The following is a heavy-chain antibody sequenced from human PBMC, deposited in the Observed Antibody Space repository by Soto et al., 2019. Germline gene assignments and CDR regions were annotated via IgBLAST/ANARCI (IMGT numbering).Heavy chain of an antibody. CDR2: IYPGDSDT. Sequence: GESLKISCKGSGYSFTSYWIGWVRQMPGKGLEWMGIIYPGDSDTRYSPSFQGQVTISADESISTAYLQWSSLKASDTAMYYCARRGIAVAGTPYWYFDLWGRGTLVTVSS. D-gene: IGHD6-19*01. CDR1: GYSFTSYW. J-gene: IGHJ2*01. CDR3: ARRGIAVAGTPYWYFDL. V-gene: IGHV5-51*01.